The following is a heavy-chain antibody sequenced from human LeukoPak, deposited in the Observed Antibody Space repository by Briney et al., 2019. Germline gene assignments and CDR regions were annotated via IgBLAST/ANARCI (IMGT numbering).Heavy chain of an antibody. V-gene: IGHV3-74*01. D-gene: IGHD6-13*01. CDR1: GFTFSSYW. CDR2: INGDGSGT. J-gene: IGHJ4*02. Sequence: GGSLPLSRAASGFTFSSYWIHWVRQAPGKGLVWVSRINGDGSGTGYADSVKGRFTISRDNAKNTLYLQMNSLRAEDTAVYYCSREIRPAGTDSWGQGTLVTVSS. CDR3: SREIRPAGTDS.